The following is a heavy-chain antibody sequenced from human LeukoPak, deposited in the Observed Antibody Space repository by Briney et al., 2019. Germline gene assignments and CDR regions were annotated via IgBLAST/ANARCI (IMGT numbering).Heavy chain of an antibody. Sequence: GGSLRLSCAASGFTFSSYAMSWVRQPPGKGLEWVAGISGSGSGTYYPDSVKGRFTISRDNSKNTLYLQMNSLRAEDTAVYHCAKGGIAAAGTSFYFDYWGQGTLVTVSS. CDR3: AKGGIAAAGTSFYFDY. V-gene: IGHV3-23*01. D-gene: IGHD6-13*01. CDR1: GFTFSSYA. CDR2: ISGSGSGT. J-gene: IGHJ4*02.